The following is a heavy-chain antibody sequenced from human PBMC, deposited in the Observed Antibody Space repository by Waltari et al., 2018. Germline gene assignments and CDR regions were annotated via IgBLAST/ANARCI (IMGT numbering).Heavy chain of an antibody. CDR3: ARDLSSSWYRTFDY. V-gene: IGHV1-18*01. J-gene: IGHJ4*02. CDR2: ISTYNGNT. CDR1: GYTFTSYG. Sequence: QVQLLQSGAEVKKPGASVKVSCKASGYTFTSYGISWVRQAPEQGLEWMGWISTYNGNTNYAQKLQGRVTRTTDTSTSTAYMELRSLRSDDTGVYYCARDLSSSWYRTFDYWGQGTLVTVSS. D-gene: IGHD6-13*01.